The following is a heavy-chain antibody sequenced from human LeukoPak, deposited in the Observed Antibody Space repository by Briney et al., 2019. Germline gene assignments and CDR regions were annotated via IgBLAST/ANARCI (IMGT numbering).Heavy chain of an antibody. Sequence: SVKVSCKASAGTFSSYAISWVRQAPGQGLEWMGRIIPIFGTANYAQKFQGRVTITTDESTSTAYMELSSLRSEDTAVYYCARDQPDYYDRSGYYNRGQGTLVTVSS. D-gene: IGHD3-22*01. CDR3: ARDQPDYYDRSGYYN. CDR1: AGTFSSYA. V-gene: IGHV1-69*05. CDR2: IIPIFGTA. J-gene: IGHJ4*02.